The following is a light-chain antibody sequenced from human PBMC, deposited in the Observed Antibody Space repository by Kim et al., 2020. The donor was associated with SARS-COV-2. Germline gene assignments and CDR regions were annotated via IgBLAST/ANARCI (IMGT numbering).Light chain of an antibody. CDR1: QGVSKY. CDR2: AAS. Sequence: ASVGTTVTITCRASQGVSKYLSWYQQKPGKVPKLLIYAASPLQSGVPSRFSGSGSGTDFTLTISNLQPEDVAIYYCQKYNSPPWTFGQGTKVEIK. CDR3: QKYNSPPWT. J-gene: IGKJ1*01. V-gene: IGKV1-27*01.